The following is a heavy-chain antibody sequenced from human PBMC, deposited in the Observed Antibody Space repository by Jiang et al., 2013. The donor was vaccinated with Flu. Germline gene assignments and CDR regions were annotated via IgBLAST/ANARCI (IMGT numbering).Heavy chain of an antibody. J-gene: IGHJ2*01. Sequence: VKPSETLSLTCAVSGYSISSGYYWGWIRQPPGKGLEWIGSIYHSGSTYYNPSLKSRVTISVDTSKNQFSLKLSSVTAADTAVYYCARGHTFYYDSSGYYSGVFLDLWGRGTLVTVSS. D-gene: IGHD3-22*01. V-gene: IGHV4-38-2*01. CDR3: ARGHTFYYDSSGYYSGVFLDL. CDR2: IYHSGST. CDR1: GYSISSGYY.